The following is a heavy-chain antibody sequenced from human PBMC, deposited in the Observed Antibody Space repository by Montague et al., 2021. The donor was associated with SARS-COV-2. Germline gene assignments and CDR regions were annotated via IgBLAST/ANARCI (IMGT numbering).Heavy chain of an antibody. CDR1: GDSVSSNSAA. D-gene: IGHD3-16*01. Sequence: CAISGDSVSSNSAAWNWVRQSPSRGLGWLGRTYYRSNWYNDYAVSVKXRITIKSDTSKNQISLQLNSVTPEDTAVYYCARDLRWRYGYGMDVWGQGTTVTVSS. V-gene: IGHV6-1*01. J-gene: IGHJ6*02. CDR2: TYYRSNWYN. CDR3: ARDLRWRYGYGMDV.